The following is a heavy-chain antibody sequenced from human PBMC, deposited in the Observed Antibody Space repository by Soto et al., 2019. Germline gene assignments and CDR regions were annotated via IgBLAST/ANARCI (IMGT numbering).Heavy chain of an antibody. J-gene: IGHJ1*01. CDR3: TGGYSTVATCYSGYFQH. CDR1: GFTFSGST. CDR2: IRSKANDYAT. Sequence: EVQLVQSGGGLVQPGGSLKLSCAASGFTFSGSTVHWVRQASGEGLQWVGRIRSKANDYATTYIASVKGRFTISRDDSRNTAYLQMRDLKTEDPAVYYCTGGYSTVATCYSGYFQHWGQGALVTVSS. D-gene: IGHD2-15*01. V-gene: IGHV3-73*02.